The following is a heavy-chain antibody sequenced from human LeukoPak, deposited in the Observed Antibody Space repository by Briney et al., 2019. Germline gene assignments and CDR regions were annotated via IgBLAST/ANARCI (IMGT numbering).Heavy chain of an antibody. J-gene: IGHJ4*02. CDR3: ARDYCSSTSCLFDY. V-gene: IGHV1-8*01. CDR1: GYTFTSYD. Sequence: ASVKVSCKASGYTFTSYDINWVRQATGQGLEWMGWMNPNSGNTGYAQKFQGRVTMTRNTSISTAYMELSSLRSEDTAVYYCARDYCSSTSCLFDYWGQGTLVTVSS. D-gene: IGHD2-2*01. CDR2: MNPNSGNT.